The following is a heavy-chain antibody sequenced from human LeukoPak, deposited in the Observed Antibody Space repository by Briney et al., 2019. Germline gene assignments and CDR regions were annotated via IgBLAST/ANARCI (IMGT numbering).Heavy chain of an antibody. CDR3: ARGSWRVTTIPDY. V-gene: IGHV3-11*01. Sequence: GGSLRLSCTAPGFTFSDYYLTWIRQAPGKGLEWVSYIGSSVTTIHYADSVKGRFTIFRDHAKNSLYLQMNSLRAEDTAVYYCARGSWRVTTIPDYWGQGTLVTVSS. D-gene: IGHD2-21*02. J-gene: IGHJ4*02. CDR1: GFTFSDYY. CDR2: IGSSVTTI.